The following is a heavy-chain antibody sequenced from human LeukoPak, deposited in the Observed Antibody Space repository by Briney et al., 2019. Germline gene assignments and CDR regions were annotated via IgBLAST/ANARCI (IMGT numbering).Heavy chain of an antibody. V-gene: IGHV4-59*12. CDR3: ARGATYYDFWSGYYTRSSFDY. CDR1: GGSINNYY. CDR2: FYSGGRS. Sequence: SETLSLTCAVSGGSINNYYWSWIRQPPGKGLEWIGYFYSGGRSNFNPSLTSRVTISVDTSKNQFSLKLSSVTAADTAVYYCARGATYYDFWSGYYTRSSFDYWGQGTLVTVSS. D-gene: IGHD3-3*01. J-gene: IGHJ4*02.